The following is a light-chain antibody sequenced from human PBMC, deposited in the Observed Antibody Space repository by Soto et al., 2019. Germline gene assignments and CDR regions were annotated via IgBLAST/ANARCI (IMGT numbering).Light chain of an antibody. V-gene: IGKV3-20*01. CDR3: QQYGSSPSIT. J-gene: IGKJ5*01. CDR2: GAS. Sequence: EIVLTQSPGTLSLSPGERATLSCRASQSVSSSYLAWYQQKPGQAPRLLIYGASSRATGIPDRFSGSGSVTDFILTISILEPEDFAVYYCQQYGSSPSITFGQGTRLEIK. CDR1: QSVSSSY.